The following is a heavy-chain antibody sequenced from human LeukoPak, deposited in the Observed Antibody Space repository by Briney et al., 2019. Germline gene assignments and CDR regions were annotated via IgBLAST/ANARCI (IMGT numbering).Heavy chain of an antibody. D-gene: IGHD1-1*01. J-gene: IGHJ4*02. Sequence: SETLSLTCAVYGGSFSGYYWSWIRQPPGKGLEWIGEINHSGSTNYNPSLKSRATMSVDTSKNQFSLKLSSVTAADTAVYYCARGTTGDYWGQGTLVTVSS. CDR2: INHSGST. CDR3: ARGTTGDY. V-gene: IGHV4-34*01. CDR1: GGSFSGYY.